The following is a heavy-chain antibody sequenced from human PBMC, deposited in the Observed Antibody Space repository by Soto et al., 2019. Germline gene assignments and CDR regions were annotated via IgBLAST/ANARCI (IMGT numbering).Heavy chain of an antibody. Sequence: SETLSLTCTVSGGSISSSSYYWGWIRQPPGKGLEWIGSIYYSGSTYYNPSLKSRVTISVDTSKNQFSLKLSSVTAADTAVYYCARRLPGKIAAAGSQFDPWGQGTLVTVSS. CDR3: ARRLPGKIAAAGSQFDP. CDR1: GGSISSSSYY. V-gene: IGHV4-39*01. CDR2: IYYSGST. D-gene: IGHD6-13*01. J-gene: IGHJ5*02.